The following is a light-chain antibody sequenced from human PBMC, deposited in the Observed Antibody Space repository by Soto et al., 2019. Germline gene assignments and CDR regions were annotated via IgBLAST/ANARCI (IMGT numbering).Light chain of an antibody. CDR3: QQYNNWPRT. CDR1: QSVADN. Sequence: EVVMTQSPATLSVSPGERTTLSCRASQSVADNLAWYQQKPGQAPRLLIYGASTRATGIPARFSGSGSGTDFTLIIGSLQSEDFAVYYCQQYNNWPRTFGQGTKVDI. J-gene: IGKJ1*01. CDR2: GAS. V-gene: IGKV3-15*01.